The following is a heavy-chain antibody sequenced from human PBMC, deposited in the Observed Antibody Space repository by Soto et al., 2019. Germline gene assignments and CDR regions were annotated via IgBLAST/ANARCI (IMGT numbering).Heavy chain of an antibody. CDR2: ISSSSSYI. CDR3: ARDLGEYSGYELRRRAFDI. D-gene: IGHD5-12*01. Sequence: GGSLRLSCAASGFTFSSYSMNWVRQAPGKGLEWVSSISSSSSYIYYADSVKGRFTISRDNAKNSLYLQMNSLRAEDTAVYYCARDLGEYSGYELRRRAFDIWGQGTMVTVSS. CDR1: GFTFSSYS. J-gene: IGHJ3*02. V-gene: IGHV3-21*01.